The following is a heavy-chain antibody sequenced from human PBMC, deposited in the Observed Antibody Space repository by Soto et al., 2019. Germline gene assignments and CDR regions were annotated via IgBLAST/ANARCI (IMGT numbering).Heavy chain of an antibody. J-gene: IGHJ6*02. CDR2: IKSKTDGGTT. V-gene: IGHV3-15*07. CDR1: GFTFSNAW. CDR3: TPSLYYYYGMDV. Sequence: EVQLVESGGGLVKPGGSLRLSCAASGFTFSNAWMNWVRQAPGKGLEWVGRIKSKTDGGTTDYAAPVKGRFTISRDDSKNTLYLQMNSLKTEDTAVYYCTPSLYYYYGMDVWGQGTTVTVSS.